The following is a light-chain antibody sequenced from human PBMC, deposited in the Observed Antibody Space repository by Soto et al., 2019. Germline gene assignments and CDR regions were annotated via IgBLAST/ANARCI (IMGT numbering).Light chain of an antibody. CDR3: SSYGGSNNFGV. CDR1: SSDVGGYDY. J-gene: IGLJ1*01. CDR2: EVS. V-gene: IGLV2-8*01. Sequence: QSALTQPPSASGSPGQLVTISCTGTSSDVGGYDYVSWYQQHPGKVPKLMIYEVSKRPSGVPDRFSGSKSGNTASLTVSGLQAEDEADYYCSSYGGSNNFGVFGTGTKVTVL.